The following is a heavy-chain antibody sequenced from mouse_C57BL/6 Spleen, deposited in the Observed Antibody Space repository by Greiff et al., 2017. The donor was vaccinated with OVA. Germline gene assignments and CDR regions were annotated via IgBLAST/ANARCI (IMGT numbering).Heavy chain of an antibody. J-gene: IGHJ4*01. CDR1: GFTFSDAW. CDR2: IRNKANNHAT. CDR3: TRGGSSSIYYAMDY. V-gene: IGHV6-6*01. Sequence: EVKVEESGGGLVQPGGSMKLSCAASGFTFSDAWMDWVRQSPEKGLEWVAEIRNKANNHATYYAESVKGRFTISRDDSKSSVYLQMNSLRAEDTGIYYCTRGGSSSIYYAMDYWGQGTSVTVSS. D-gene: IGHD1-1*01.